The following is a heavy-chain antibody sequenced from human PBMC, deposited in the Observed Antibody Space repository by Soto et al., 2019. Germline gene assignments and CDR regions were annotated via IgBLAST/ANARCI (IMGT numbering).Heavy chain of an antibody. V-gene: IGHV4-39*07. Sequence: SETLSLTCTVSRASISSSSYTWGWIRQPPGKGLEWIGCIYYSGTTYYNPSLKSRVTVSVDRSKNQFSLKLSSVTAADTAVYYCARDPARWGQGTLVTVSS. CDR1: RASISSSSYT. CDR3: ARDPAR. CDR2: IYYSGTT. J-gene: IGHJ4*02. D-gene: IGHD6-25*01.